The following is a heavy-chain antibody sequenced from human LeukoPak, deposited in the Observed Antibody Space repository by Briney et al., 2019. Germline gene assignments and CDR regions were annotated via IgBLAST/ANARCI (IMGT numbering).Heavy chain of an antibody. Sequence: SETLSLTCTVSGGSISGSTYSWGWIRQPPGKGLEWIGSIYYSGTTYYNPSLKSRVTISVDTSKNQFSLKLTSVTAADTAVYYCARHYYYDSSGYYYRYYYYGMDVWGQGTTVTVSS. CDR3: ARHYYYDSSGYYYRYYYYGMDV. V-gene: IGHV4-39*07. CDR2: IYYSGTT. J-gene: IGHJ6*02. D-gene: IGHD3-22*01. CDR1: GGSISGSTYS.